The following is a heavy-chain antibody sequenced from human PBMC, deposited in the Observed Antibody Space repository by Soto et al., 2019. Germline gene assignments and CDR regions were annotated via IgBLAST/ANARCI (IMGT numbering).Heavy chain of an antibody. J-gene: IGHJ5*02. CDR1: GFTFSSYA. CDR2: ISGSGGST. V-gene: IGHV3-23*01. D-gene: IGHD3-10*01. CDR3: AQDSARYYYGSGSINWFDP. Sequence: GGSLRLSCAASGFTFSSYAMSWVRQAPGKGLEWVSAISGSGGSTYYADSVKGRFTISRDNSKNTLYLQMNSLRAEDTAVYYCAQDSARYYYGSGSINWFDPWGQGTLVTVSS.